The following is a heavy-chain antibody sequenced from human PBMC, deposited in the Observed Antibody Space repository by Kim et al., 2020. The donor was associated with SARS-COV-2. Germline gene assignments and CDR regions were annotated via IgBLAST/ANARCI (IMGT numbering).Heavy chain of an antibody. CDR3: ARDYYYGMDV. Sequence: SETLSLTCTVSGGSISSYYWSWIRQPPGKGLEWIGYIYYSGSTNYNPSLKSRVTISVDTSKNQFSLKLSSVTAADTAVYYCARDYYYGMDVWGQGTTVTVSS. CDR2: IYYSGST. J-gene: IGHJ6*02. CDR1: GGSISSYY. V-gene: IGHV4-59*01.